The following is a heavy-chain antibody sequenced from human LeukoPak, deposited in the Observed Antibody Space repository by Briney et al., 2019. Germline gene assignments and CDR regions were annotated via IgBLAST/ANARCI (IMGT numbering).Heavy chain of an antibody. CDR1: GYSFTTSS. D-gene: IGHD2-2*01. V-gene: IGHV5-51*01. Sequence: NPGGSLKITRRESGYSFTTSSGGCVRQIPGKGGWWMGIIYPGDSDTSNTPSFQGQVTMSADQSINTAYLQWSGLRASDTAMYYCARRQGCSSSSCPPDYWGQGTLVTVSP. CDR2: IYPGDSDT. J-gene: IGHJ4*02. CDR3: ARRQGCSSSSCPPDY.